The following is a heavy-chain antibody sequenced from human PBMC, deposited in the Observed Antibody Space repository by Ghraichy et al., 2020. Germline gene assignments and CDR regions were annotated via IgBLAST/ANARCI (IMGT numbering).Heavy chain of an antibody. CDR3: ARGVVVVVAATANYYYYMDV. Sequence: SETLSLTCTVSGGSISSGGYYWSWIRQHPGKGLEWIGYIYYSGSTYYNPSLKSRVTISVDTSKNQFSLKLSSVTAADTAVYYCARGVVVVVAATANYYYYMDVWGKGTTVTVSS. V-gene: IGHV4-31*03. CDR1: GGSISSGGYY. D-gene: IGHD2-15*01. CDR2: IYYSGST. J-gene: IGHJ6*03.